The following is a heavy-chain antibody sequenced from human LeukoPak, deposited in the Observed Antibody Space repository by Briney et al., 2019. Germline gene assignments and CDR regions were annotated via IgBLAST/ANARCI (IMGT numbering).Heavy chain of an antibody. J-gene: IGHJ4*02. Sequence: ASVKVSCKASGYTFTSYDINWVRQATGQGLEWMGWMNPNSGNTGYAQKFQGRVTITADESTSTAYMELSSLRSEDTAVYYCARAERTHYGDYADFDYWGQGTLVTVSS. CDR1: GYTFTSYD. CDR2: MNPNSGNT. D-gene: IGHD4-17*01. V-gene: IGHV1-8*03. CDR3: ARAERTHYGDYADFDY.